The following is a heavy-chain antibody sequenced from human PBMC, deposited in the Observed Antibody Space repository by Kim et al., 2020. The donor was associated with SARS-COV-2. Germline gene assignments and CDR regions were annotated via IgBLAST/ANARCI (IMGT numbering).Heavy chain of an antibody. J-gene: IGHJ3*02. D-gene: IGHD1-26*01. CDR2: ISGSGGST. CDR3: AKDSPPGVGATFGAPSAFDI. Sequence: GGSLRLSCAASGFTFSSYAMSWVRQAPGKGLEWVSAISGSGGSTYYADSVKGRFTISRDNSKNTLYLQMNSLRAEDTAVYYCAKDSPPGVGATFGAPSAFDIWGQGTMVTVSS. V-gene: IGHV3-23*01. CDR1: GFTFSSYA.